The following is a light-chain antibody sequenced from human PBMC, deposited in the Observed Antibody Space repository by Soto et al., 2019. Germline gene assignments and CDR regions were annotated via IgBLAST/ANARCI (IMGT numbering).Light chain of an antibody. CDR2: GAS. V-gene: IGKV3-20*01. Sequence: EIVLTQSPGTLSLSPGETGTLSCRASHSVNSNYLAWYQQKLGQPPRVLIYGASRRAAGIPERFSGSGSGTDFTLTISRLEPEDSAVYYCQQYGISPVTFGQGTRL. CDR1: HSVNSNY. J-gene: IGKJ5*01. CDR3: QQYGISPVT.